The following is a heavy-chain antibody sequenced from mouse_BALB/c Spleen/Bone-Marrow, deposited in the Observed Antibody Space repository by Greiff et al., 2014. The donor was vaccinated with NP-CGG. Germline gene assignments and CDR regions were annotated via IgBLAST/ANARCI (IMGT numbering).Heavy chain of an antibody. CDR3: AYYRYDEGGFAF. CDR1: GFNIKDTY. D-gene: IGHD2-14*01. J-gene: IGHJ3*01. Sequence: EVQLQQSGAELVKPGASVKLSCTASGFNIKDTYMHWVKQRPEQGLEWIVGIDPANGNTKYDPKFQGKATITADTSSNTPYLQLSSLTSEDTAVYYCAYYRYDEGGFAFWGQGTLVTVSA. CDR2: IDPANGNT. V-gene: IGHV14-3*02.